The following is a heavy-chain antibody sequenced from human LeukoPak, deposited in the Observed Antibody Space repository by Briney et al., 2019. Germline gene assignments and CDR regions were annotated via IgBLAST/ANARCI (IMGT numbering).Heavy chain of an antibody. V-gene: IGHV4-34*01. CDR1: GGSFSGYY. CDR3: ARARNYYDSSGYYRDYYYYMDV. D-gene: IGHD3-22*01. Sequence: SETLSLTXAVYGGSFSGYYWSWIRQPPGKGLEWIGEINHSGSTNYNPSLKSRVTISVDTSKNQFSLKLSSVTAADTAVYYCARARNYYDSSGYYRDYYYYMDVWGKGTTVTVSS. CDR2: INHSGST. J-gene: IGHJ6*03.